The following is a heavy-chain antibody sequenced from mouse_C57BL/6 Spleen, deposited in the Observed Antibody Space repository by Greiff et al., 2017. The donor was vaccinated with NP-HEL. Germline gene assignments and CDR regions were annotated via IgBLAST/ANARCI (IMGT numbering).Heavy chain of an antibody. CDR2: FYPGSGSI. V-gene: IGHV1-62-2*01. D-gene: IGHD2-4*01. J-gene: IGHJ4*01. CDR1: GYTFTEYT. CDR3: ARHERDYEEDYYAMDY. Sequence: VKLMESGAELVKPGASVKLSCKASGYTFTEYTIHWVKQRSGQGLEWIGWFYPGSGSIKYNEKFKDKATLTADKSSSTVYMELSRLTSEDSAVYFCARHERDYEEDYYAMDYWGQGTSVTVSS.